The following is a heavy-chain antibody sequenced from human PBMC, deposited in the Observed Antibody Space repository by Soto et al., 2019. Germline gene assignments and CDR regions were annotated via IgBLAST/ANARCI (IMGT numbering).Heavy chain of an antibody. CDR1: GGTFSSYA. CDR2: INAGNGNT. CDR3: SRVDPGETSPFDH. J-gene: IGHJ4*02. V-gene: IGHV1-3*01. Sequence: ASVKVSCKASGGTFSSYAISWVRQAPGQGLEWMGGINAGNGNTKYSQKFQGRVTITRGTSASTAYMELSSLRSEDTAVYYCSRVDPGETSPFDHWGQGTLVTVSS. D-gene: IGHD3-10*01.